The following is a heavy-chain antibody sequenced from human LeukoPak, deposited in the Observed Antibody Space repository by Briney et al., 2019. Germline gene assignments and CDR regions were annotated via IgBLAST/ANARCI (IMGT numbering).Heavy chain of an antibody. Sequence: GGSLRLSCAASGFTFSSYGMHWVRQAPGKGLEWVAVIWYDGSNKYYADSVKGRFTISRDNSKNTLYLQMNSLRAEDTAVYYCAKGETGITIDYWDQGTLVTVSS. CDR1: GFTFSSYG. D-gene: IGHD3-10*01. J-gene: IGHJ4*02. V-gene: IGHV3-30*02. CDR2: IWYDGSNK. CDR3: AKGETGITIDY.